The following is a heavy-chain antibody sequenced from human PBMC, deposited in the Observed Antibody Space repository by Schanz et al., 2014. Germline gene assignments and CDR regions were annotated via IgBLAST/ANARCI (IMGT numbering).Heavy chain of an antibody. D-gene: IGHD1-1*01. CDR2: ITGASDHI. Sequence: EVQLLESGGGLIQPGGSLRLSCAASGFIFGSSVMAWVRQAPGKGLEWVSGITGASDHIDYAESVKGRFTISRDNSKNTLYLQIDSLRAEDTAVNFCAKKVPAYNPFDSWGQGTLVTVSS. J-gene: IGHJ4*02. V-gene: IGHV3-23*01. CDR3: AKKVPAYNPFDS. CDR1: GFIFGSSV.